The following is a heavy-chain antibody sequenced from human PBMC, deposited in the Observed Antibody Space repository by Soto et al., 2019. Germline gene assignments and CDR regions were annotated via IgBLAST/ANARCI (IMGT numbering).Heavy chain of an antibody. CDR3: ARDRELLYSGVAFDI. D-gene: IGHD1-26*01. CDR1: GGTFSSYA. CDR2: IIPIFGTA. V-gene: IGHV1-69*12. J-gene: IGHJ3*02. Sequence: QVQLVQSGAEVKKPGSSVKVSCKASGGTFSSYAISWVRQAPGQGLEWMGGIIPIFGTANYAQKFQGRVTIXXDXSXXTAYMELSSLRSEDTAVYYCARDRELLYSGVAFDIWGQGTMVTVSS.